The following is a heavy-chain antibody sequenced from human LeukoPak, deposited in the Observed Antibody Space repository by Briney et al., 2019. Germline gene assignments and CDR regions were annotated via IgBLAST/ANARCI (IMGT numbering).Heavy chain of an antibody. Sequence: GASVKVSCKASGYTFTSYGISWVRQAPGQGLVWMGWISAYNGNTNYAQKLQGRVTMTTDTSTSTAYMELRSLRSDDTAVYYCARVGSFGVVIYAFDIWGQGTMVTVSS. J-gene: IGHJ3*02. CDR1: GYTFTSYG. CDR2: ISAYNGNT. CDR3: ARVGSFGVVIYAFDI. V-gene: IGHV1-18*01. D-gene: IGHD3-3*01.